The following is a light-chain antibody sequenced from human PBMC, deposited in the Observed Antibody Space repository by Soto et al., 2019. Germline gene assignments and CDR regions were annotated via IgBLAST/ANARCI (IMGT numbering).Light chain of an antibody. Sequence: DIHLTQTASTLSASVGYDVTITCRASQTISRWLAWYQQKPGRAPKLLIYDASTLESGVPSRFSGSGSETEFTLNISRLQTDDFATYFCPSRAFGQGTRLEIK. J-gene: IGKJ5*01. CDR3: PSRA. CDR1: QTISRW. CDR2: DAS. V-gene: IGKV1-5*01.